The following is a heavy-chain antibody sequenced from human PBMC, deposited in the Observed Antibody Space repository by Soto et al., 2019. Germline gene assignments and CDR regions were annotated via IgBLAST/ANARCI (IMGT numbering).Heavy chain of an antibody. CDR1: GGSISSYY. V-gene: IGHV4-59*01. J-gene: IGHJ6*03. D-gene: IGHD1-7*01. CDR3: ASLEKRHNWNYPYYYYYMYV. Sequence: SETLSLTCTVSGGSISSYYWSWIRQPPGKGLEWIGYIYYSGSTNYNPSLKSRVTISVDTSKNQFSLKLSSVTAADTAVYYCASLEKRHNWNYPYYYYYMYVWGKGTTVTVSS. CDR2: IYYSGST.